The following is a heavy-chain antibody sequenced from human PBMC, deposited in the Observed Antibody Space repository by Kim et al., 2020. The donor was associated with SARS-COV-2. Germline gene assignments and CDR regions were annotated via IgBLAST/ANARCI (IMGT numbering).Heavy chain of an antibody. Sequence: ASVKVSCKASGYTFTSYGISWVRQAPGQGLEWMGWISAYNGNTNYAQKLQGRVTMTTDTSTSTAYMELRSLRSDDTAVYYCARCCGYSGYDSVFDIDYWGQGTLVTVSS. CDR3: ARCCGYSGYDSVFDIDY. CDR2: ISAYNGNT. J-gene: IGHJ4*02. D-gene: IGHD5-12*01. V-gene: IGHV1-18*04. CDR1: GYTFTSYG.